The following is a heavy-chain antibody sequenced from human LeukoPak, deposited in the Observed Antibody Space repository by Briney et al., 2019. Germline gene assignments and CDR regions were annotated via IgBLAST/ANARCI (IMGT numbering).Heavy chain of an antibody. CDR1: GGSISSNY. CDR2: IYTSGST. V-gene: IGHV4-4*07. CDR3: ARETMVRGVTSPHDAFDI. J-gene: IGHJ3*02. Sequence: SETLSLTCTVSGGSISSNYWSWLRQPAGKGLEWIGRIYTSGSTNYNPSLRSRVTMSVDTSKNQFSLKLSSVTAADTAVYYCARETMVRGVTSPHDAFDIWGQGTMVTVSS. D-gene: IGHD3-10*01.